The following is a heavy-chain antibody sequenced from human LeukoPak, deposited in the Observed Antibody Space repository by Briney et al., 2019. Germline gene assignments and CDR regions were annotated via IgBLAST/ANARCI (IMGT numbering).Heavy chain of an antibody. V-gene: IGHV1-69*13. D-gene: IGHD5-18*01. CDR3: ARRGYSYGYSDWFDP. J-gene: IGHJ5*02. CDR1: GGTFSSYA. Sequence: EASVKVSCKASGGTFSSYAISWVRQAPGQGLEWMGGIIPIFGTANYAQKFQGRVTITADESTSTAYMELSSLRSEDTAVYYCARRGYSYGYSDWFDPWGQGTLVTVSS. CDR2: IIPIFGTA.